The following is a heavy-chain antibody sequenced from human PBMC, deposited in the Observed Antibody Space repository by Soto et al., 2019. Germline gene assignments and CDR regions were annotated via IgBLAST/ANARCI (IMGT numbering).Heavy chain of an antibody. CDR2: IIPILGIA. V-gene: IGHV1-69*02. D-gene: IGHD3-10*01. CDR1: GGTFSSYT. J-gene: IGHJ6*02. Sequence: QVQLVQSGAEVKKPGSSVKVSCKASGGTFSSYTISWVRQAPGQGLEWMGRIIPILGIANYAQKFQGRVTITADKSTSTAYMELSSLRSEDTAVYYCASGGYYGSGRNYDYGMDVWGQGTTVTVSS. CDR3: ASGGYYGSGRNYDYGMDV.